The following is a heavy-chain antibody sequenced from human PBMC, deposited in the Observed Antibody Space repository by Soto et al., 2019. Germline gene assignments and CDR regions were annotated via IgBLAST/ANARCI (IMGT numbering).Heavy chain of an antibody. CDR3: ARYNSYAIDY. Sequence: SETLSLTCTVSCTSSSSYCWSWIRQPPGKGLEWIANIHYSGTTNYNPSLASRVTLSVDTSKNQFSLKMTSVTAADRAMYFCARYNSYAIDYWGRGTLVTVSS. CDR1: CTSSSSYC. D-gene: IGHD2-8*01. J-gene: IGHJ4*02. CDR2: IHYSGTT. V-gene: IGHV4-59*01.